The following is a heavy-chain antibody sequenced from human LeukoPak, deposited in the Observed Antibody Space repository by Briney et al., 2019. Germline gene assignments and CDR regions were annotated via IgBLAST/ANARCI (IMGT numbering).Heavy chain of an antibody. D-gene: IGHD4-17*01. Sequence: GGSLRLSCAASGFTFSSYGMHWVRQAPSKGLEWVAVISYDGSNKYYADSVKGRFTISRDNSKNTLYLQMNSLRAGDTAVYYCAKDRSYGDYYFDYWGQGTLVTVSS. J-gene: IGHJ4*02. CDR2: ISYDGSNK. CDR3: AKDRSYGDYYFDY. CDR1: GFTFSSYG. V-gene: IGHV3-30*18.